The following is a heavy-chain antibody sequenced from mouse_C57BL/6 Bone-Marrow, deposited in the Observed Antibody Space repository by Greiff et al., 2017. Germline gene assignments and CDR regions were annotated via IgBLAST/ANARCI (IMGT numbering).Heavy chain of an antibody. J-gene: IGHJ4*01. CDR3: AKRATSRNYDAMDY. Sequence: QVQLQQSGAELVKPGASVKLSCKASGYTFTEYSIHWVKQRSGQGLEWIGWFYPGSGSIKYNEKFKDKATLTADKSSSTAYMELRRVTSEDSAVYFCAKRATSRNYDAMDYWGQGTSVTVSS. D-gene: IGHD6-1*01. V-gene: IGHV1-62-2*01. CDR2: FYPGSGSI. CDR1: GYTFTEYS.